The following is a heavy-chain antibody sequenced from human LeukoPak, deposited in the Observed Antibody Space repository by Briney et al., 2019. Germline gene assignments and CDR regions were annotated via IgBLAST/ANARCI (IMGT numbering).Heavy chain of an antibody. CDR1: GGSFSGYD. V-gene: IGHV4-34*01. CDR2: INHSGST. D-gene: IGHD7-27*01. CDR3: ARRRLGARHFDL. Sequence: PSETLSLTCAVYGGSFSGYDWSWIRQPPGKGLEWIGEINHSGSTNYNPSLKSRVTISVDTSKNQFSLKLSPVTAADTAVYYCARRRLGARHFDLWGRGTLVTVSS. J-gene: IGHJ2*01.